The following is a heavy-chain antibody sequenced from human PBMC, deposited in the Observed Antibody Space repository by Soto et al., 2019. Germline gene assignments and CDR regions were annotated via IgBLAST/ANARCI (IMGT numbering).Heavy chain of an antibody. Sequence: EVHLVESGGGLVQPGGSLRLSCAASGFTVSSKYMSWVRQAPGKGLEWVSLIQSGGPTYYADSVKGRFTISRDTSENTLHLPMDSLRAEDMAVYYFARYDVLCDAGRCYGVPLDVWDIGTTVTAS. D-gene: IGHD2-15*01. V-gene: IGHV3-66*01. CDR1: GFTVSSKY. CDR3: ARYDVLCDAGRCYGVPLDV. CDR2: IQSGGPT. J-gene: IGHJ6*03.